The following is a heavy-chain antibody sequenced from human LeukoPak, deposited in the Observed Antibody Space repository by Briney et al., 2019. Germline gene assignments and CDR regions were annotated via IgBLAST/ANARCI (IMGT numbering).Heavy chain of an antibody. V-gene: IGHV3-23*01. J-gene: IGHJ4*02. CDR2: FSGSGGST. CDR1: GFTFNSYA. CDR3: AKAQDPIAAAGTSPFDY. Sequence: GGSLRLSCAASGFTFNSYAMSWVRQAAAKGLEWGSAFSGSGGSTFYADSVKGRFTISRDNSKNTLSLQMNSLRAEDTAVYYCAKAQDPIAAAGTSPFDYWGQGTLVTVSS. D-gene: IGHD6-13*01.